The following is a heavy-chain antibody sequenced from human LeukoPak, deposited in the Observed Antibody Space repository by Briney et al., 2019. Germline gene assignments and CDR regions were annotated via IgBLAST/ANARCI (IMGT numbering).Heavy chain of an antibody. CDR1: GYTFTSYG. J-gene: IGHJ6*03. V-gene: IGHV1-18*01. CDR2: ISGYNANT. CDR3: ARGGPSLGSGYYYMDV. Sequence: ASVKVSCKASGYTFTSYGTTWVRQAPGQGLECMGWISGYNANTNYAQKFQGRVTMTTDTSTSSAYMELRSLRSDDTAVYYCARGGPSLGSGYYYMDVWGKGTTVTVSS. D-gene: IGHD1-1*01.